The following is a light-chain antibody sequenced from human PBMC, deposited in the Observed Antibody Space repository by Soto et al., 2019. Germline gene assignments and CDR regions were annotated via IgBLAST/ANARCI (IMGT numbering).Light chain of an antibody. CDR3: SSYTSSSTPIV. Sequence: QSALTQPASVSGSPGQSITISCTGTSSDVGGYDYVSWYQQHPGKAPKLLIYEVSYRPSGISTRFSGSKSGNTASLTISGLQAEDEADYYCSSYTSSSTPIVFGGGTQLTVL. V-gene: IGLV2-14*01. CDR1: SSDVGGYDY. J-gene: IGLJ2*01. CDR2: EVS.